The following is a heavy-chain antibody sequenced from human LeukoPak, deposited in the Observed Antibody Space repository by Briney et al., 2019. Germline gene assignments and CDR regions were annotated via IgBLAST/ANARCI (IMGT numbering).Heavy chain of an antibody. CDR2: IKPDGRET. V-gene: IGHV3-7*01. CDR1: GFTFSTYW. J-gene: IGHJ6*03. CDR3: ARRGQGGTYYYYMDV. D-gene: IGHD1-1*01. Sequence: QPGGSLRLSCAASGFTFSTYWMNWVRQAPGKGLEWVANIKPDGRETYYVDSVKGRFTISRDNAKSSLYLQMNSLRAEDTAVYYCARRGQGGTYYYYMDVWGKGTTVTVSS.